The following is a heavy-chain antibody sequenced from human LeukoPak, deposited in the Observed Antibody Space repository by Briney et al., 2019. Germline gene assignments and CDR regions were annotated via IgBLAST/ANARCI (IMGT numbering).Heavy chain of an antibody. D-gene: IGHD3-10*01. J-gene: IGHJ5*02. Sequence: GGSLRLSCAASGFTFDDYGMSWVRQAPGKGLEWVANIKQDGSEKYYVDSVKGRFTISRDTSRNTLYLQMNSLRLEDTAIYYCVKDLMRDRWFGESWGQGTLVTVSS. CDR3: VKDLMRDRWFGES. V-gene: IGHV3-7*01. CDR1: GFTFDDYG. CDR2: IKQDGSEK.